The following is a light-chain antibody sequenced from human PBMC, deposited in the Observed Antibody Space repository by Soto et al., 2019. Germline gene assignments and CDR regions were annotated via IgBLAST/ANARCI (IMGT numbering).Light chain of an antibody. CDR2: EVR. Sequence: QSVLTQPASVSGSPGQSITISCTGTSSDVGGYDYVSWYQHHPGKAPKLIISEVRDRPSGVSNRFSGSKSGNTASLTISGLQAEDEADYYCSSYTSSSTVVFGGGTQLTVL. J-gene: IGLJ2*01. CDR1: SSDVGGYDY. CDR3: SSYTSSSTVV. V-gene: IGLV2-14*01.